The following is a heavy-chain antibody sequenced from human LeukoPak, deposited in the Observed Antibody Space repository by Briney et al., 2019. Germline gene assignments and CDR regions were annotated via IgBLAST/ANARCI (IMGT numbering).Heavy chain of an antibody. CDR3: ARGNGTYTPSDH. CDR2: ITPLVSTT. Sequence: SVKVSCKASGGISHPYAIAWLRQAPGQGLEWMGGITPLVSTTVYARKLQGRVTFTADEATRTVYMELRSLNSDDTAIYYCARGNGTYTPSDHWGQGTLVTVS. D-gene: IGHD1-26*01. J-gene: IGHJ4*02. V-gene: IGHV1-69*01. CDR1: GGISHPYA.